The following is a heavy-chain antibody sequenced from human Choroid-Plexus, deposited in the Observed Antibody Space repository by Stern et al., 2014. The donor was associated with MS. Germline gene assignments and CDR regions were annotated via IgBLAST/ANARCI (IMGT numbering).Heavy chain of an antibody. CDR3: ARDSRHYDASYYFDS. V-gene: IGHV1-69*01. Sequence: VQLVESGAEVKKPGSSVKVSCKASGGTFSSYAINWVRQAPGQGPEWMGGIIPIFSTANYAQKFQGRVTITADESTSTAYMELSSLRSEDTAVYYCARDSRHYDASYYFDSWGQGTLVTVSS. J-gene: IGHJ4*02. CDR2: IIPIFSTA. CDR1: GGTFSSYA. D-gene: IGHD3-16*01.